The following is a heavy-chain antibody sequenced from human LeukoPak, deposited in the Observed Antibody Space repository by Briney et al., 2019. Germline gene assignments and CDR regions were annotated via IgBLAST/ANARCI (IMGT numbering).Heavy chain of an antibody. J-gene: IGHJ4*02. CDR3: ASAPCGGDCYSVYFDY. CDR2: IKQDGSEK. D-gene: IGHD2-21*02. V-gene: IGHV3-7*01. CDR1: GFTFSSYW. Sequence: GGSLRLSCAASGFTFSSYWMSWVRQAPGKGLEWVANIKQDGSEKYYVDSVKGRFTISRDNAKNSLYLQMNSLRAEDTAVYYCASAPCGGDCYSVYFDYWGQGTLVTVSS.